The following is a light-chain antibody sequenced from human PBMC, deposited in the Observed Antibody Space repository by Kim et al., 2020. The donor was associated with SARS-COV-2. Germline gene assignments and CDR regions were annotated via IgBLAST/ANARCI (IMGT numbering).Light chain of an antibody. V-gene: IGKV1-8*01. Sequence: SASTGDRVAIACRASQGISSYLAWYQQKPGKAPKLLIYAASTLQSGVPSRFSGSGSGTDFTLTISCLQSEDFATYYFQQYDTYPSFGPGTKVDIK. CDR3: QQYDTYPS. J-gene: IGKJ3*01. CDR2: AAS. CDR1: QGISSY.